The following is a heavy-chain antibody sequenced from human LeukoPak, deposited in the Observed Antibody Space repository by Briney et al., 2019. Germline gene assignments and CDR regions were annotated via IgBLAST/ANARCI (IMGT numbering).Heavy chain of an antibody. CDR3: AIRRATVNNWFDP. CDR2: ISAYNGNT. CDR1: GYTFTSYG. D-gene: IGHD4-11*01. Sequence: ASVKVSCKASGYTFTSYGISWVRQAPGQGLEWMGWISAYNGNTNYAQKLQGRVTMTTDTSTSTAYMELRSLRSDDTAVYYCAIRRATVNNWFDPWDQGTLVTVSS. J-gene: IGHJ5*02. V-gene: IGHV1-18*01.